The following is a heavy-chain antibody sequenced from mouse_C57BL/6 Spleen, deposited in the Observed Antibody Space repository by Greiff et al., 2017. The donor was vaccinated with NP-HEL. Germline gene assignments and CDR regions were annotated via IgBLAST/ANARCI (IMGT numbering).Heavy chain of an antibody. D-gene: IGHD1-1*01. CDR2: IRNKANGYTT. CDR1: GFTFTDYY. V-gene: IGHV7-3*01. J-gene: IGHJ4*01. CDR3: ARYYGSRYYYAMDY. Sequence: DVKLVESGGGLVQPGGSLSLSCAASGFTFTDYYMSWVRQPPGKALEWLGFIRNKANGYTTEYSASVKGRFTISRDNSQSILYLQMNALRAEDSATYYCARYYGSRYYYAMDYWGQGTSVTVSS.